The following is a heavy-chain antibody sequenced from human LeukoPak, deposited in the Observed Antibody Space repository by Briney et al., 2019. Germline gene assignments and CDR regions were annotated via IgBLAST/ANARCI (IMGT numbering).Heavy chain of an antibody. CDR2: ISWNSGSI. J-gene: IGHJ4*02. CDR3: AKYGSGSYSP. CDR1: GFTFDDYA. Sequence: PGGSLRLSCAASGFTFDDYAMHWVRQAPGKGLEWVSGISWNSGSIGYADSVKGRFTISRDNAKNSLYLQMNSLRAEDTAVYYCAKYGSGSYSPWGQGTLVTVSS. D-gene: IGHD3-10*01. V-gene: IGHV3-9*01.